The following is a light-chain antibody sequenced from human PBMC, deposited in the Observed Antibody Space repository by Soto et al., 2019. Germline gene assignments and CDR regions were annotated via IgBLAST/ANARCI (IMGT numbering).Light chain of an antibody. V-gene: IGKV1-39*01. CDR3: QQSYSSSWT. J-gene: IGKJ1*01. CDR2: RTS. CDR1: QSISNS. Sequence: DIQLTQSPSSLSASVGDRFTISCRASQSISNSLNWYQKKPGKAPNLLIFRTSGVHSGVPSRFSGSGSGTDFILTISSLQREDLATYYCQQSYSSSWTFGQGTKVDIK.